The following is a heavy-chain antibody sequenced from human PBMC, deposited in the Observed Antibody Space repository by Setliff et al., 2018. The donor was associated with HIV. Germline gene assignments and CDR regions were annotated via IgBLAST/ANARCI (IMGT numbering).Heavy chain of an antibody. CDR2: IYHSGST. J-gene: IGHJ5*01. CDR1: GGSISSSNW. CDR3: ARVRLELRQYWFDS. V-gene: IGHV4-4*02. Sequence: SETLSLTCAVSGGSISSSNWWSWVRQPPGKGLEWIGEIYHSGSTNYNPSLKSRVIISVDKSKNQFSLKLISLTAADTAVYYCARVRLELRQYWFDSWGQGSPVTVSS. D-gene: IGHD1-7*01.